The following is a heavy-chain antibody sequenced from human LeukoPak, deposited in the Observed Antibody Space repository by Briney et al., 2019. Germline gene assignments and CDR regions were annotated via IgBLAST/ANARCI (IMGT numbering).Heavy chain of an antibody. CDR1: GGSISSYY. CDR3: ARSYCGGGSCGAFDI. Sequence: KPSETLSLTCTVSGGSISSYYWSWIRPPPGKGLEWIGYIYYSGNTNYNPSLKSRVTISVDTSKNQFSLRLSSVTAADTAVYYCARSYCGGGSCGAFDIWGQGTMVTVSS. CDR2: IYYSGNT. D-gene: IGHD2-15*01. V-gene: IGHV4-59*01. J-gene: IGHJ3*02.